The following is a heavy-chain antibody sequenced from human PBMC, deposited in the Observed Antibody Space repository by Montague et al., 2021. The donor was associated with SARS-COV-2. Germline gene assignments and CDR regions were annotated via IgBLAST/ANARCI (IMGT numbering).Heavy chain of an antibody. V-gene: IGHV6-1*01. Sequence: CAISGDSVSRNDIAWNWFRQSPSRGLEWLGRTFYRSEWNYHYADSVKSRITIDPDTSKNQVSLQLRSVTPEETAVYFCARVRHLGRGIDVWGQGTTVTVSS. D-gene: IGHD7-27*01. CDR3: ARVRHLGRGIDV. CDR1: GDSVSRNDIA. J-gene: IGHJ6*02. CDR2: TFYRSEWNY.